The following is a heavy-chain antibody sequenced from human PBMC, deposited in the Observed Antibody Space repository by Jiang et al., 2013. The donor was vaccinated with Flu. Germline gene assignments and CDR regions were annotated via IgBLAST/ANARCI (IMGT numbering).Heavy chain of an antibody. J-gene: IGHJ5*02. CDR2: INGSGGDT. V-gene: IGHV3-23*01. D-gene: IGHD1-7*01. CDR1: GFRFSSYA. Sequence: VQLLESGGGLVQRGGSLRLSCAASGFRFSSYAMSWVRQAPGKGLEWVSSINGSGGDTHFADSVKGRFTISRDNTKNTLFLEMNSLRGEDTAVYYCAREAGPGTVTLHLVPTPWGQGTLVTVSS. CDR3: AREAGPGTVTLHLVPTP.